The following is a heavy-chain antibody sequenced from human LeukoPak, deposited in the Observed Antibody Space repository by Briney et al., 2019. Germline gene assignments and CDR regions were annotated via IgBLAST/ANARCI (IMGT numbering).Heavy chain of an antibody. D-gene: IGHD6-19*01. Sequence: PSETLSLTCSVSGGSISSYYWSWIRQPPGKGLQWIGYISYSGSTNYNPSLKSRVTMSVDTSKNQFSLRLSSVTAADTAVYYCARAAVTGTPLSFDYWGQGTLVTVSS. V-gene: IGHV4-59*01. CDR3: ARAAVTGTPLSFDY. CDR1: GGSISSYY. CDR2: ISYSGST. J-gene: IGHJ4*02.